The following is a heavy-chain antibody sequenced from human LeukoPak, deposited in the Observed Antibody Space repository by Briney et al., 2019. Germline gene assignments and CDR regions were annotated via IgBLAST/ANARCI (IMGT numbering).Heavy chain of an antibody. D-gene: IGHD2-2*01. CDR2: MNPNSGVT. V-gene: IGHV1-2*02. CDR1: GYTFTVNY. Sequence: GASVKVSCKPSGYTFTVNYLHWVRQAPGQGLDWVRWMNPNSGVTGYAQNFQGRVTMNRDTSISTAYMELSSLTSDDTAVYYCTRGAGTSWFDYWGQGSLVTVSS. J-gene: IGHJ4*02. CDR3: TRGAGTSWFDY.